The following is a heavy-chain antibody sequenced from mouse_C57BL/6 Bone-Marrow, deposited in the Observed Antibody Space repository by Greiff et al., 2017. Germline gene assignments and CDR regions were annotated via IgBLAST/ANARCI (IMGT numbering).Heavy chain of an antibody. D-gene: IGHD1-1*01. CDR2: IYPGDGDT. J-gene: IGHJ2*01. CDR3: GIYYGSSGGDY. CDR1: GYAFSSSW. V-gene: IGHV1-82*01. Sequence: QVQLKESGPELVKPGASVKISCKASGYAFSSSWMNWVKQRPGKGLEWIGRIYPGDGDTNYNGKFKGKATLTADKSSSTAYMQLSSLTSEDSAVCFCGIYYGSSGGDYWGQGTTLTVSS.